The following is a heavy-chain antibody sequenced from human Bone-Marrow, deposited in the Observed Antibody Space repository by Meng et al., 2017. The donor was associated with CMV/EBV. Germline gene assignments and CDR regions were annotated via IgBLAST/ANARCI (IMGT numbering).Heavy chain of an antibody. CDR3: ARDHPRYYDFWSGYNYYYYGMDV. V-gene: IGHV3-21*01. D-gene: IGHD3-3*01. Sequence: GGSLRLSCAASGFTFSSYSMNWVRQAPGKGLEWVSSISSSSSYIYYADSVKGRFTISRDNAKNSLYLQMNSLRAEDTAVYYCARDHPRYYDFWSGYNYYYYGMDVWGQGTTVTVSS. CDR2: ISSSSSYI. CDR1: GFTFSSYS. J-gene: IGHJ6*02.